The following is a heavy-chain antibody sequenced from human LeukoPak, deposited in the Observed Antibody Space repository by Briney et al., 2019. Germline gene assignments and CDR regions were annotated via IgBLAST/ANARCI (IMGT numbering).Heavy chain of an antibody. CDR2: ISSSGSTI. D-gene: IGHD3-10*01. CDR1: GFTFSSYE. J-gene: IGHJ4*02. Sequence: GGSLRLSCAASGFTFSSYEMNWVRQAPGKGLEWVSYISSSGSTIYYADSVKGRFTISRDNAKNSLYLQMNSLRAEDTAVYYCAREADYYGSGSYFDYWGQGTLVTVSS. V-gene: IGHV3-48*03. CDR3: AREADYYGSGSYFDY.